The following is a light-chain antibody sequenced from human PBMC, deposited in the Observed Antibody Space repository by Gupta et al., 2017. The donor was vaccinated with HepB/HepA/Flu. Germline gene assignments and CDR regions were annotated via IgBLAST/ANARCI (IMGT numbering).Light chain of an antibody. CDR2: EVS. CDR1: QSLLHSDGKTY. V-gene: IGKV2D-29*01. J-gene: IGKJ4*02. Sequence: DICITQTPPPPSVTPGQPASISCKSSQSLLHSDGKTYLYWYLQKPGQPPRRLIYEVSNRYSGVPDRFSGSGSGTDFTLKISRVEAEDVGVYYCMQSKQCPPTFGEGTKVEIK. CDR3: MQSKQCPPT.